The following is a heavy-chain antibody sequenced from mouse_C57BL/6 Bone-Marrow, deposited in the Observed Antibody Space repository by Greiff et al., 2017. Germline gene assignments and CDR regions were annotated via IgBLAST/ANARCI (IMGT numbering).Heavy chain of an antibody. V-gene: IGHV1-81*01. J-gene: IGHJ3*01. Sequence: VQLQQSGAELARPGASVKLSCKASGYTFTSYGISWVKQRTGQGLEWIGEIYPRSGNTYYNEKFKGKATLTADKSSSTAYMALRSLTSEDSAVYFCASSLPPAWFAYWGQGTLVTVSA. CDR2: IYPRSGNT. CDR1: GYTFTSYG. D-gene: IGHD2-1*01. CDR3: ASSLPPAWFAY.